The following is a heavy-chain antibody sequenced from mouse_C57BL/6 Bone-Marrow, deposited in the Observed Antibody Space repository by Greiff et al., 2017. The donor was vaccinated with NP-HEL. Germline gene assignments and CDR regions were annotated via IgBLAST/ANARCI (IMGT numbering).Heavy chain of an antibody. J-gene: IGHJ1*03. CDR1: GYTFTSYW. D-gene: IGHD2-4*01. Sequence: QVHVKQPGAELVKPGASVKVSCKASGYTFTSYWMHWVKQRPGQGLEWIGRIHPSDSDTNYNQKFKGKATLTVDKSSSTAYMQLSSLTSEDSAVYYCAIHYDYGYFDVWGTGTTVTVSS. CDR2: IHPSDSDT. CDR3: AIHYDYGYFDV. V-gene: IGHV1-74*01.